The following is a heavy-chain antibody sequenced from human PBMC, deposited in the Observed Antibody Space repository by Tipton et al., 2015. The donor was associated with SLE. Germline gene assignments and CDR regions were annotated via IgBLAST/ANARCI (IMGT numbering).Heavy chain of an antibody. J-gene: IGHJ4*02. CDR3: AGARGSGNDHPYFDY. CDR2: IYDTGSSYYT. Sequence: TLSLTCTVSGGSIGTYYWSWIRRPPGKGLEWIGYIYDTGSSYYTYYNPSLQSRLTISVDRSKNQFSLDLSSVTAADTAVYYCAGARGSGNDHPYFDYWGQGTLVTVSS. CDR1: GGSIGTYY. D-gene: IGHD5-12*01. V-gene: IGHV4-59*04.